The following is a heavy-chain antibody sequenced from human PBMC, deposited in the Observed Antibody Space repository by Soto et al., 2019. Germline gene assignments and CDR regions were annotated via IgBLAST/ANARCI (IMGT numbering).Heavy chain of an antibody. D-gene: IGHD4-17*01. CDR1: GYSFTSYW. CDR2: IYPGDSDT. CDR3: ARHNYGDYEGYYGMDV. Sequence: GESLKISCKGSGYSFTSYWIGWVRQMPGKGLEWMGIIYPGDSDTRYSPSFQGQVTISADKSISTAYLQWSSLKASGTAMYYCARHNYGDYEGYYGMDVWGQGTTVTVYS. V-gene: IGHV5-51*01. J-gene: IGHJ6*02.